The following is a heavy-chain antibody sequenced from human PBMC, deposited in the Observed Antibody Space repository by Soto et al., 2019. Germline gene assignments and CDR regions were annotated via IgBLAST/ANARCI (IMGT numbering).Heavy chain of an antibody. D-gene: IGHD3-22*01. CDR1: VYSLAGYW. Sequence: PGESLKISCKGSVYSLAGYWITWVRQKPGKGLEWMGRIDPSDSQTYYSPSFRGHVTISVTKSITTVFLQWSSLRASDTAMYYCARQIYDSDTGPNFQYYFDSWGQGTPVTVSS. J-gene: IGHJ4*02. CDR3: ARQIYDSDTGPNFQYYFDS. V-gene: IGHV5-10-1*01. CDR2: IDPSDSQT.